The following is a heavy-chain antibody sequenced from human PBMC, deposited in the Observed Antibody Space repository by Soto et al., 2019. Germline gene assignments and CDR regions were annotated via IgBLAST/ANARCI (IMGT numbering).Heavy chain of an antibody. D-gene: IGHD3-3*01. CDR1: GGSVSSGSYY. V-gene: IGHV4-61*01. CDR2: IFYSGST. J-gene: IGHJ4*02. Sequence: SETLSLTCTVSGGSVSSGSYYWSWIRQPPGKGLEWIGYIFYSGSTNYNPSLKSRVTISADTSKNQFSLNLNSVTAADTAVYYCVRGIGGGFHFDYWGQGTLVTVSS. CDR3: VRGIGGGFHFDY.